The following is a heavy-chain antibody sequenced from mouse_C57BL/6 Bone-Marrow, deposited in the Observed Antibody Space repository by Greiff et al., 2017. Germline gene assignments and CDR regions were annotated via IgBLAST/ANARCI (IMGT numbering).Heavy chain of an antibody. Sequence: VQRVESGTELVKPGASVKLSCKASGYTFTSYWMHWVKQRPGQGLEWIGNINPSNGGTNYNEKFKSKATLTVDKSSSTAYMQLSSLTSEDSAVYYCQYGNYVHWYFDVWGTGTTVTVSS. J-gene: IGHJ1*03. D-gene: IGHD2-1*01. V-gene: IGHV1-53*01. CDR2: INPSNGGT. CDR1: GYTFTSYW. CDR3: QYGNYVHWYFDV.